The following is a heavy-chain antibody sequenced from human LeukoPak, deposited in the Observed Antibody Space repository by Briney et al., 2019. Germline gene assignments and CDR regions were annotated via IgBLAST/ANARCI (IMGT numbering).Heavy chain of an antibody. CDR2: ISSSSSYI. J-gene: IGHJ4*02. V-gene: IGHV3-21*04. CDR3: ARDGTAVGINYDY. D-gene: IGHD6-13*01. Sequence: GGSLRLSCAASGFTFSSYAMNWVRQAPGKGLEWVSLISSSSSYIYYADSVKGRFTISRDNAKNSLYLQMNSLRAEDTAVYYCARDGTAVGINYDYWGQGTLVTVSS. CDR1: GFTFSSYA.